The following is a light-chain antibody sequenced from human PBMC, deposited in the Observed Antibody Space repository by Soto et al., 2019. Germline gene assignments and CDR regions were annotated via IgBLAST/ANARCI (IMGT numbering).Light chain of an antibody. CDR1: QSVLYSSNNKNY. J-gene: IGKJ4*01. CDR2: WAS. V-gene: IGKV4-1*01. Sequence: DIVLTQSPDSLAVSLGERATINCKSSQSVLYSSNNKNYLAWYQQKPGQPPKLLIYWASTRESGVPDRFSGSGSGTDFTLTISSLQDEDVAVYYCQQYYSTPQLTFGGGTKVEIK. CDR3: QQYYSTPQLT.